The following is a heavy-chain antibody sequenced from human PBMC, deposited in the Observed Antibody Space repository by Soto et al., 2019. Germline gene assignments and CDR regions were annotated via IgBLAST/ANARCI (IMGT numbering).Heavy chain of an antibody. Sequence: PSETLSLTCAVYGGSFSGYYWSWIRQPPGKGLEWIGEINHSGSTNYNPSLKSRVTISVDTSKNQFSLKLSSVTAADTAVYYCGRGPRTFDYWGQGTLVTVSS. J-gene: IGHJ4*02. CDR3: GRGPRTFDY. D-gene: IGHD6-6*01. CDR1: GGSFSGYY. V-gene: IGHV4-34*01. CDR2: INHSGST.